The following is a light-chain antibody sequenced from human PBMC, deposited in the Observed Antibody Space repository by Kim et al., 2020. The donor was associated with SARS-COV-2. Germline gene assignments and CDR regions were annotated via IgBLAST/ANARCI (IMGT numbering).Light chain of an antibody. Sequence: SVTISCPGSSSNSGAGYDVHWYQQLPGTAPKLLIYGNTNRPSGVPDRFSGSKSGTSASLAITGLQAEDEADYYCQSYDSSLSASVFGGGTKVTVL. CDR2: GNT. J-gene: IGLJ2*01. CDR1: SSNSGAGYD. CDR3: QSYDSSLSASV. V-gene: IGLV1-40*01.